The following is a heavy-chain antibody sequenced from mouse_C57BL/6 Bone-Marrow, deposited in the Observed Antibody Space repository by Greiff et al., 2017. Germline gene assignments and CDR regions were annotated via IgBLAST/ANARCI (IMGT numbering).Heavy chain of an antibody. CDR2: ISNLAYSI. Sequence: EVTLVESGGGLVQPGGSLKLSCAASGFTFSDYGMAWVRQAPRKGPEWVAFISNLAYSIYYADTVTGRFTISRENAKNTLYLEMSSLRSEDTAMYYCARHAYYSNYGFAYWGQGTLVTVSA. J-gene: IGHJ3*01. CDR1: GFTFSDYG. D-gene: IGHD2-5*01. CDR3: ARHAYYSNYGFAY. V-gene: IGHV5-15*04.